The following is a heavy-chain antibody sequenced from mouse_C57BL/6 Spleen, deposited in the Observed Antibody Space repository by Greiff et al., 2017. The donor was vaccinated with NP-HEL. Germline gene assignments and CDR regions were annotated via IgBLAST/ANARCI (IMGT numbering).Heavy chain of an antibody. J-gene: IGHJ1*03. CDR2: SRNKANDYTT. Sequence: EVKLVESGGGLVQSGRSLRLSCATSGFTFSDFYMEWVRQAPGKGLEWIAASRNKANDYTTEYSASVKGRFIVSRDTSQSILYLQMNALRAEDTAIYYCARDGRYSNYGYFDVWGTGTTVTVSS. CDR1: GFTFSDFY. V-gene: IGHV7-1*01. CDR3: ARDGRYSNYGYFDV. D-gene: IGHD2-5*01.